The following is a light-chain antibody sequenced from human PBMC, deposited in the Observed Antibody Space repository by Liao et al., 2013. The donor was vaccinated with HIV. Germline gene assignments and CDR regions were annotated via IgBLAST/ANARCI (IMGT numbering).Light chain of an antibody. J-gene: IGLJ3*02. CDR2: EDT. V-gene: IGLV3-1*01. Sequence: SYELTQPPSVSVSPGQTASITCSGDKLGDKYACWYQQRPGQSPVLVIYEDTKRPSGIPERFSGSNSGNTATLTISGTQAMDEADYYCQAWDSNCWVFGGGTELTVL. CDR1: KLGDKY. CDR3: QAWDSNCWV.